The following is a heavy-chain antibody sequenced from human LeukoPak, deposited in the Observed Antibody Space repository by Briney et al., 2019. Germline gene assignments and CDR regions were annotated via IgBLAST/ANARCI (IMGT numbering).Heavy chain of an antibody. D-gene: IGHD6-13*01. Sequence: SETLSLTCAVYGGSFSGYYWSWIRQPPGKGLEWIGEINHSGSTNYNPSLKSRVTISVDTSKNQFSLKLSSVTAADTAVYYCARLGYSSSWYVPNYWGQGTLVTVSS. CDR2: INHSGST. J-gene: IGHJ4*02. V-gene: IGHV4-34*01. CDR3: ARLGYSSSWYVPNY. CDR1: GGSFSGYY.